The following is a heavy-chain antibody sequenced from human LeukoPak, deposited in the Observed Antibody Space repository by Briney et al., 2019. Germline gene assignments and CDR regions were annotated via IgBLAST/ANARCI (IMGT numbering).Heavy chain of an antibody. Sequence: ASVKVSCKAPGYTFTGYYMHWVRQAPGQGLEWMGWINPNSGGTNYAQKFQGRVTMTRDTSISTAYMELSRLRYDDTAVYYCARDGDRYSSGWLHDYWGQGTLVTVSS. D-gene: IGHD6-19*01. CDR2: INPNSGGT. J-gene: IGHJ4*02. CDR3: ARDGDRYSSGWLHDY. CDR1: GYTFTGYY. V-gene: IGHV1-2*02.